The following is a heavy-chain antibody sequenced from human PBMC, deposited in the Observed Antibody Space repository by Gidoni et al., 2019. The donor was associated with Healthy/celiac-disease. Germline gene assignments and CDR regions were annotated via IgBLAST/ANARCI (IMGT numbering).Heavy chain of an antibody. J-gene: IGHJ4*02. CDR2: ISGSGGST. V-gene: IGHV3-23*01. D-gene: IGHD2-21*02. CDR3: AKDRFSLVVTATLDY. Sequence: EVQLLESGGGLVQPGGSLRLSCAASGFTFSSYARSWVRQAPGKGLEWVSAISGSGGSTYYADSVKGRFTISRDNSKNTLYLQMNSLRAEDTAVYYCAKDRFSLVVTATLDYWGQGTLVTVSS. CDR1: GFTFSSYA.